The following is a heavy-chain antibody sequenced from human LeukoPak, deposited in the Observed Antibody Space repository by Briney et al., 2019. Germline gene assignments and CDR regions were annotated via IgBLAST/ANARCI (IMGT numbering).Heavy chain of an antibody. J-gene: IGHJ4*02. CDR2: ISSSSSYI. CDR3: ARGGDYDSSGYYDSARVYFDY. V-gene: IGHV3-21*01. CDR1: GFTFSSYS. D-gene: IGHD3-22*01. Sequence: GGSLRLSCAASGFTFSSYSVNWVRQAPGKGLEWVSSISSSSSYIYYADSVKGRFTISRDNAKNSLYLQMNSLRAEDTAMYYCARGGDYDSSGYYDSARVYFDYWGQGTLVTVSS.